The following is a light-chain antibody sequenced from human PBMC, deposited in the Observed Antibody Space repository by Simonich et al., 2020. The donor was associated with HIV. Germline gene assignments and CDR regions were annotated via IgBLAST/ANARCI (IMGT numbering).Light chain of an antibody. Sequence: QSVLTQPPSASGTPGQRVTISCSGSSSNIESNYVYWYQQLPGTAPKGLIYRNNPRPYGVPDRFSGSKSGTSASLAISGLRSEDEADYYCAAGDDSLSGRVFGGGTKLTVL. CDR1: SSNIESNY. V-gene: IGLV1-47*01. CDR3: AAGDDSLSGRV. J-gene: IGLJ3*02. CDR2: RNN.